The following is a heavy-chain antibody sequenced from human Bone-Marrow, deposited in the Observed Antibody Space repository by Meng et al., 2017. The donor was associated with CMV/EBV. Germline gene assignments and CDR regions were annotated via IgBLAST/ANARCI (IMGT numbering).Heavy chain of an antibody. CDR1: GFTFSGSA. J-gene: IGHJ4*02. Sequence: GESLKISCAASGFTFSGSAMHWVRQASGKGLEWVGRIRSKANSYATAYAASVKGRFTISRDDSKNTAYLQMNSLKTEDTAVYYCTRLSVVGIAAADTSVYWGQGTLITVSS. D-gene: IGHD6-13*01. CDR2: IRSKANSYAT. CDR3: TRLSVVGIAAADTSVY. V-gene: IGHV3-73*01.